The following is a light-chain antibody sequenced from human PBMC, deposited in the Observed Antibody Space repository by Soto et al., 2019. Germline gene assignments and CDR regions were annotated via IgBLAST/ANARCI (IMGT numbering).Light chain of an antibody. Sequence: EIVLTQSPATLSSSLGERATLSCRASQTINSRLAWYQHKPGQAPKLLIYHTSNMANGIPARFSGSGSGTDFTLTISSLEPEDFAAYYCQQCQNWPRTFGQGTKVDIK. CDR2: HTS. CDR1: QTINSR. V-gene: IGKV3-11*01. J-gene: IGKJ1*01. CDR3: QQCQNWPRT.